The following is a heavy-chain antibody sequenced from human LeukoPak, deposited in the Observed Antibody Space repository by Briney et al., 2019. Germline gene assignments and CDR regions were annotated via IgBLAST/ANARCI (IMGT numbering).Heavy chain of an antibody. CDR1: GFTFSSYA. J-gene: IGHJ4*02. D-gene: IGHD5-18*01. CDR2: ISYDGSNK. Sequence: PGRSLRFSCAASGFTFSSYAMHWVRQAPGKGLEWVAVISYDGSNKYYADSVKGRFTISRDNSKNTLYLQMNSLRAEDTAVYYCAREGGAAMVDFDYWGQGTLVTVSS. V-gene: IGHV3-30*04. CDR3: AREGGAAMVDFDY.